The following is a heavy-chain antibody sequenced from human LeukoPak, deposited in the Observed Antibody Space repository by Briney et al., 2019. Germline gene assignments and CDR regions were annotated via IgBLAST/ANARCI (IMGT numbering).Heavy chain of an antibody. Sequence: PGGSLRLSCAASGFTFISYGMHWVRQAPGKGLEWVAVISYDGSNKYYADSVKGRFTISRDNSKNTLYLQMNSLRAEDTAVYYCAKDLMDYYGPHWFDPWGQGTLVTVSS. D-gene: IGHD3-10*01. J-gene: IGHJ5*02. CDR2: ISYDGSNK. CDR3: AKDLMDYYGPHWFDP. V-gene: IGHV3-30*18. CDR1: GFTFISYG.